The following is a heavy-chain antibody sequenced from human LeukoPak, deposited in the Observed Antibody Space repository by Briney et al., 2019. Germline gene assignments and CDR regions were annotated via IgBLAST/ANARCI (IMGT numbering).Heavy chain of an antibody. CDR1: GLTFSTYD. V-gene: IGHV3-21*01. D-gene: IGHD2-2*01. J-gene: IGHJ4*02. Sequence: GGSLRLSCAASGLTFSTYDMNWVRQAPGKGLEWVSSISSSSSYIYYADSVKGRFTISRDNAKNSLYLQMNSLRAEDTAVYYCARGQNVVVPAAMVTIFDYWGQGTLVTVSS. CDR2: ISSSSSYI. CDR3: ARGQNVVVPAAMVTIFDY.